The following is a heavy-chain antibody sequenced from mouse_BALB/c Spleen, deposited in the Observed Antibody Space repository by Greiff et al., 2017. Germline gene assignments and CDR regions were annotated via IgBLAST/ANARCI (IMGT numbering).Heavy chain of an antibody. CDR3: ARRGSSYDYYAMDY. CDR1: GFAFSSYD. D-gene: IGHD1-1*01. V-gene: IGHV5-12-1*01. Sequence: DVMLVESGGGLVKPGGSLKLSCAASGFAFSSYDMSWVRQTPEKRLEWVAYISSGGGSTYYPDTVKGRFTISRDNAKNTLYLQMSSLKSEDTAMYYCARRGSSYDYYAMDYWGQGTSVTVSS. J-gene: IGHJ4*01. CDR2: ISSGGGST.